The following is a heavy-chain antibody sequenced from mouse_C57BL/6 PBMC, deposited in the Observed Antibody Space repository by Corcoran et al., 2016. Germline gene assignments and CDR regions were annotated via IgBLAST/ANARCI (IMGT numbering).Heavy chain of an antibody. V-gene: IGHV1-26*01. J-gene: IGHJ3*01. Sequence: EVQLQQSRPELVKPGASVKISCKAAGYTFTDYYMNWVKQSHGKSREWFGDINPNNGGTSYNQKFKGKATLTVDKSSSTAYMELRSLTSEDSAVYYCARDDYGWFAYWGQGTLVTVSA. CDR1: GYTFTDYY. CDR2: INPNNGGT. D-gene: IGHD2-4*01. CDR3: ARDDYGWFAY.